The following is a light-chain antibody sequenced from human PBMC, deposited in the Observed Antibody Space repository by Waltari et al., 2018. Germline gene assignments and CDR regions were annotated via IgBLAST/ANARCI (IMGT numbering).Light chain of an antibody. CDR3: QQNYDTPLT. CDR2: ATS. Sequence: DIQMTQASSSLSASVGDRVNITCRASRSVSIYLNWYQQKPGKAPNLLIYATSALQTGVPSRFSGSGSGTDFTLTITNLQPEDFGIYYCQQNYDTPLTFGAGTKVQLK. J-gene: IGKJ4*01. V-gene: IGKV1-39*01. CDR1: RSVSIY.